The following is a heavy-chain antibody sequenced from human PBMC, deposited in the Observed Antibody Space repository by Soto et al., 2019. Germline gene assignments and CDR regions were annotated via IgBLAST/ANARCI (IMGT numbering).Heavy chain of an antibody. Sequence: QVQLQESGPGLVKPSETLSLTCTVSGGSVISGYYYWSWIRQPPGKGLEWIGYISYSGSTNYNPSLHSRVTISVDTSKNQFSLKLSSVTAADTAVYYCARGSSPAYYYGMDVWGQGTTVTVSS. CDR2: ISYSGST. CDR1: GGSVISGYYY. J-gene: IGHJ6*02. V-gene: IGHV4-61*01. CDR3: ARGSSPAYYYGMDV.